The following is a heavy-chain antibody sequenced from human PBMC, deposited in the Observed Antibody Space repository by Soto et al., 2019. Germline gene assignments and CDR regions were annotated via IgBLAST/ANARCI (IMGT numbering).Heavy chain of an antibody. J-gene: IGHJ4*02. V-gene: IGHV3-30*18. D-gene: IGHD2-15*01. CDR1: GFTFSSYG. CDR2: ISYDGSNK. CDR3: AKDGRIYCSGGSCYSLPLDY. Sequence: HPGGSLRLSCAASGFTFSSYGMHWVRQAPGKGLEWVAVISYDGSNKYYADSVKGRFTISRDNSKNTLYLQMNSLRAEDTAVYYCAKDGRIYCSGGSCYSLPLDYWGQGTLVTVSS.